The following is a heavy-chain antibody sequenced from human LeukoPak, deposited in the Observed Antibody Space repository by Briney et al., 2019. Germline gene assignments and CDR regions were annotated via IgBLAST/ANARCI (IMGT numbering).Heavy chain of an antibody. J-gene: IGHJ4*02. Sequence: GGSLRLSCAASGFTFSSYWIHWVRQAPGKGLVWVSHINPDGSSTNYADSVKGRFPLSRDNAKNTLYLQMNSLRADDTAIYYCARAAVASSRPYYYFEYWGQGTLVTVSS. CDR2: INPDGSST. V-gene: IGHV3-74*01. CDR1: GFTFSSYW. CDR3: ARAAVASSRPYYYFEY. D-gene: IGHD4-23*01.